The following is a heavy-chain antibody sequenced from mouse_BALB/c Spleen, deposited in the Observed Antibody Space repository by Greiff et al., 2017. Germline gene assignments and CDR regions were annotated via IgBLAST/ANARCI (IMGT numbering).Heavy chain of an antibody. V-gene: IGHV5-17*02. CDR2: ISSGSSTI. D-gene: IGHD2-4*01. CDR1: GFTFSSFG. J-gene: IGHJ2*01. CDR3: ARSTMITSYYFDY. Sequence: EVKLMESGGGLVQPGGSRKLSCAASGFTFSSFGMHWVRQAPEKGLEWVAYISSGSSTIYYADTVKGRFTISRDNPKNTLFLQMTSLRSEDTAMYYCARSTMITSYYFDYWGQGTTLTVSS.